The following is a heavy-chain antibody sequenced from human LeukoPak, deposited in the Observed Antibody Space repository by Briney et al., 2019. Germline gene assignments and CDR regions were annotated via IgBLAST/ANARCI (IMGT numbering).Heavy chain of an antibody. D-gene: IGHD2-2*01. J-gene: IGHJ5*02. CDR3: ARDTSQPGLIAP. CDR1: GFTFSRYA. Sequence: TGGSLRLSCAASGFTFSRYAMNWVRQAPGKGLEWVSYINTDSSDIHYADSVKGRFTISRDNARNSLYLQLSSLRAEDSAVYYWARDTSQPGLIAPWGQGTRVTVSS. CDR2: INTDSSDI. V-gene: IGHV3-21*05.